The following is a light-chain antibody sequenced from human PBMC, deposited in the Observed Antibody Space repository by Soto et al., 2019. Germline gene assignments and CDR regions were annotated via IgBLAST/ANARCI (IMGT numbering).Light chain of an antibody. Sequence: KMPQPPSTSLELEGDESTFTARAVRTIGVWWAWYQQNQGKAPKLLIYRPSTLKSGVPSRFSGSGSGTEFTLTISSLQPDDFAAYYCQHYNSYSEACGQGTKVELQ. CDR3: QHYNSYSEA. CDR1: RTIGVW. J-gene: IGKJ1*01. CDR2: RPS. V-gene: IGKV1-5*03.